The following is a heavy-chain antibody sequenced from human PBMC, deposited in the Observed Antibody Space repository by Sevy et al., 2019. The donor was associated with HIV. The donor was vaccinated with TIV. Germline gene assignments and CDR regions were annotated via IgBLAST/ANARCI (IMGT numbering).Heavy chain of an antibody. Sequence: GGSLRLSCAASGFTFSNAWMNWVRQAPGKGLEWVGRIKSKTDGGTTDYAAPVKGRFTISRDDSKYTLYVQMNSLKTEDTAVYYCTTDIYNWSNRPSSTTHSSWGQGALVTVSS. CDR2: IKSKTDGGTT. J-gene: IGHJ4*02. V-gene: IGHV3-15*07. CDR3: TTDIYNWSNRPSSTTHSS. CDR1: GFTFSNAW. D-gene: IGHD1-20*01.